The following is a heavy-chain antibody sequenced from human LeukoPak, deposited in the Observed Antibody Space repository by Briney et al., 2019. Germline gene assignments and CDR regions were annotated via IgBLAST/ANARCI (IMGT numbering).Heavy chain of an antibody. CDR1: SGSINSYY. CDR2: IYATGKT. Sequence: SETLSLTCTVSSGSINSYYWGWVRQPAGRGLEWIGRIYATGKTDYNPSLKSRLTMSVDTSKRQFSLNLRSVTAADTAIYYCARHGYTASHYFLDFWSQGTLVTVSS. J-gene: IGHJ4*02. V-gene: IGHV4-4*07. CDR3: ARHGYTASHYFLDF. D-gene: IGHD3-16*01.